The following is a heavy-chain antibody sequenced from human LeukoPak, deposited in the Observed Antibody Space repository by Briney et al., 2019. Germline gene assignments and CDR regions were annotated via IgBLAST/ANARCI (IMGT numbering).Heavy chain of an antibody. CDR1: GGSISSGDYY. D-gene: IGHD3-22*01. CDR2: IYYSGST. J-gene: IGHJ4*02. V-gene: IGHV4-30-4*01. Sequence: SETLSLTCTVSGGSISSGDYYWSWIRQPPGKGLEWIGYIYYSGSTYYNPSLTSRVTISVDTSKNQFSLKLSSVTAADTAVYYCARVDYYDSRRFDYWGQGTLVTVSS. CDR3: ARVDYYDSRRFDY.